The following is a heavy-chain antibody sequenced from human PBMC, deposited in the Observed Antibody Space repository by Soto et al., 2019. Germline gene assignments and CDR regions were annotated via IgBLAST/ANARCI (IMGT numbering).Heavy chain of an antibody. Sequence: ASVKVSCKASGYTFTSYGISWVRQAPGQGLEWMGWISAYNGNTNYAQKLQGRVTMTTDTSTSTAYMELRSLRSDDTAVYYCARVGISRTVYYYGMDVRGQGTTVTVSS. CDR1: GYTFTSYG. J-gene: IGHJ6*02. V-gene: IGHV1-18*04. CDR3: ARVGISRTVYYYGMDV. D-gene: IGHD2-15*01. CDR2: ISAYNGNT.